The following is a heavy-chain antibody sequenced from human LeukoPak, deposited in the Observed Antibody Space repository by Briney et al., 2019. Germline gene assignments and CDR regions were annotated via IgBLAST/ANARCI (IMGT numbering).Heavy chain of an antibody. D-gene: IGHD6-19*01. J-gene: IGHJ6*03. CDR1: GYTFTGYY. CDR3: ARGEQWLVPAYYYYYYMDV. Sequence: ASVKVSCKASGYTFTGYYMHWVRQAPGQGLEWMGWINPNSGGTNYAQKFQGRVTMTRDTSISTAYMELSRLRSDDTAVYYCARGEQWLVPAYYYYYYMDVWGKGTTVTVSS. V-gene: IGHV1-2*02. CDR2: INPNSGGT.